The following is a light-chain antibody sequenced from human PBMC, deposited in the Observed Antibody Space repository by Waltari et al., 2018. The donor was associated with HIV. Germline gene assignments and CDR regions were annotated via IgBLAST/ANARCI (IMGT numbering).Light chain of an antibody. Sequence: QSALTQPASVSGSPGQSITISCTANRRDVGHYNLVSWYQHNTGKAPKPMIYEGIKRPSGVSNRISCSKSGNTASLTISGLQAEDEADYYCCSYGGSSNWVFGGGTKLTVL. CDR2: EGI. V-gene: IGLV2-23*01. CDR1: RRDVGHYNL. J-gene: IGLJ3*02. CDR3: CSYGGSSNWV.